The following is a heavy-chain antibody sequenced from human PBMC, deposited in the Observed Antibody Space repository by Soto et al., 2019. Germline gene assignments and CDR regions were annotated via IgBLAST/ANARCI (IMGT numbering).Heavy chain of an antibody. Sequence: PGGSLRLSCAASGFTFSSYAMSWVRQAPGKGLEWVSAISGSGGSTYYADSVKGRFTISRDNSKNTLYLQMNSLRAEDTAVYYCAKRWSRDYYYGMDVWGQGTTVTVSS. CDR1: GFTFSSYA. CDR2: ISGSGGST. J-gene: IGHJ6*02. CDR3: AKRWSRDYYYGMDV. D-gene: IGHD2-15*01. V-gene: IGHV3-23*01.